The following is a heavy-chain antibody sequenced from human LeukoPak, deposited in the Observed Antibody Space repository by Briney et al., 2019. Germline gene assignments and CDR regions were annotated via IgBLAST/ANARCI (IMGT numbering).Heavy chain of an antibody. D-gene: IGHD4-23*01. CDR2: IYHSGST. V-gene: IGHV4-4*02. J-gene: IGHJ2*01. CDR1: GGSISSSNW. Sequence: SETLSLTCAVSGGSISSSNWWSWVRQPPGKGLEWIGEIYHSGSTNYNPSLKSRVTISVDTSKNQFSLKLSSVTAADTAVYYCARVGATVVTYWYFDLWGRGTLVTVSS. CDR3: ARVGATVVTYWYFDL.